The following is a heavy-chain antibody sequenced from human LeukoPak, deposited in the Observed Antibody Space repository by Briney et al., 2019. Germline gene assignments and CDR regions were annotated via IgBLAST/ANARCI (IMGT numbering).Heavy chain of an antibody. V-gene: IGHV1-24*01. Sequence: ASVKVTCKVSGYTLTELSMHWVRQSPGKGLEWMGGFDPEDGETIYAQKLQGRVTMTEDTSTDTAYMELSSLRSEDTAVYYCATLGWELPTFDYWGQGTLVTVSS. CDR3: ATLGWELPTFDY. CDR1: GYTLTELS. D-gene: IGHD1-26*01. CDR2: FDPEDGET. J-gene: IGHJ4*02.